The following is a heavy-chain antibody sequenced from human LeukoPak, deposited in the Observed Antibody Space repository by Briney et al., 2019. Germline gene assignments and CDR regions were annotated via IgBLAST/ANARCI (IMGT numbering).Heavy chain of an antibody. CDR1: GYTFTGYY. V-gene: IGHV1-2*06. CDR2: INPNSGGT. J-gene: IGHJ6*02. D-gene: IGHD3-22*01. Sequence: ASVKVSCKASGYTFTGYYMHWVRQAPGQGLEWMGRINPNSGGTNYAQKFQGRVTMTRDTSISTAYMELSRLRSDDTAVYYCARMNYYDSSGYYDPYYYGMDVWGQGTTVTVSS. CDR3: ARMNYYDSSGYYDPYYYGMDV.